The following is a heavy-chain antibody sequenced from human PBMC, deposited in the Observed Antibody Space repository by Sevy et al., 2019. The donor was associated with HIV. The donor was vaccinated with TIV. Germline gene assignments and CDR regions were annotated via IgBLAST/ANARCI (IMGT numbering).Heavy chain of an antibody. CDR1: GFTVSRYS. D-gene: IGHD1-26*01. J-gene: IGHJ4*02. Sequence: GGSLRLSCAASGFTVSRYSMNWVRQAPGKGLEWVSSISSSSSYIYYADSVKGRFTISRDNAKNSLYLQMNSLRAEDTAVYYCARGEGSYYVYDYWGQGTLVTVSS. CDR3: ARGEGSYYVYDY. CDR2: ISSSSSYI. V-gene: IGHV3-21*01.